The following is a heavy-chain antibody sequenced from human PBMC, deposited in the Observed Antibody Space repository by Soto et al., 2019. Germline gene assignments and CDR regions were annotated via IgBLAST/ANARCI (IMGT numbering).Heavy chain of an antibody. Sequence: PGGSLRLSCATSGFTFSSYGMHWVRQAPGKGLEWVAVIWYDGSNKYYADSVKGRFTISRDNSKNTLYLQMNSLRAEDTAVYYCARDQWELSAYDYWGQGTLVTVSS. CDR1: GFTFSSYG. V-gene: IGHV3-33*01. J-gene: IGHJ4*02. CDR3: ARDQWELSAYDY. CDR2: IWYDGSNK. D-gene: IGHD1-26*01.